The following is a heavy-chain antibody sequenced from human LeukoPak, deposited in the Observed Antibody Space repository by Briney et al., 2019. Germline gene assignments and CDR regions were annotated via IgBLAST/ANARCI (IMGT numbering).Heavy chain of an antibody. Sequence: GGSLRLSCAASGFTFSSYSMNWVRQAPGKGLEWVSSISSSSYIYYADSVKGRFTISRDNAKNSLYLQMNSLRAEDTAVYYCARLRGNYDILTGYLPPTLFDYWGQGTLVTVSS. D-gene: IGHD3-9*01. CDR2: ISSSSYI. CDR3: ARLRGNYDILTGYLPPTLFDY. V-gene: IGHV3-21*01. CDR1: GFTFSSYS. J-gene: IGHJ4*02.